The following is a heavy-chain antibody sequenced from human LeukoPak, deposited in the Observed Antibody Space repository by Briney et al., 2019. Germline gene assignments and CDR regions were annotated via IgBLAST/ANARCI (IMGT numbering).Heavy chain of an antibody. V-gene: IGHV4-34*01. D-gene: IGHD2-15*01. CDR3: ARRLLGYCSGGSCYSGYFQH. Sequence: SETLSLTCAVYGGSFSGYYWSWIRQPPGKGLEWIGEINHSGSTNSNPSLKSRVTISVDTSKNLFSLKLSSVTAADTAVYYCARRLLGYCSGGSCYSGYFQHWGQGTLVTVSS. CDR2: INHSGST. J-gene: IGHJ1*01. CDR1: GGSFSGYY.